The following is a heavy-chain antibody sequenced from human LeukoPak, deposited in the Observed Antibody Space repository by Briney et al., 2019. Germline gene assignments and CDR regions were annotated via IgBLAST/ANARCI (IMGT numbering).Heavy chain of an antibody. CDR1: GFTFSSYA. V-gene: IGHV3-23*01. J-gene: IGHJ4*02. CDR2: ISGSGGST. Sequence: AGGSLRLSCAASGFTFSSYAMSWVRQAPGKGLEWVSAISGSGGSTYYADSVKGRFTISRDNSKNTLYLQMNSLRAEDTAVYYCAKALVTTLINTYQIDFWGQGTLVTVSS. CDR3: AKALVTTLINTYQIDF. D-gene: IGHD4-23*01.